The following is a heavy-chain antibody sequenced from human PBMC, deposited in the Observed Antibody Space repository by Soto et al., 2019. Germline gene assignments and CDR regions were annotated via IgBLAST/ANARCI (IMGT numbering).Heavy chain of an antibody. Sequence: EVRLVESGGGLVQPGGSLRLSCAASGFTFSSYWMHWVRQAPGKGLVWVSHINIDGSTTNYAGSVKGRFTISRDNAKNTLYLQMNSLRDEDTAVYYCARGGRGSDYWGQGTLVTVSS. D-gene: IGHD3-10*01. CDR3: ARGGRGSDY. V-gene: IGHV3-74*01. CDR1: GFTFSSYW. CDR2: INIDGSTT. J-gene: IGHJ4*02.